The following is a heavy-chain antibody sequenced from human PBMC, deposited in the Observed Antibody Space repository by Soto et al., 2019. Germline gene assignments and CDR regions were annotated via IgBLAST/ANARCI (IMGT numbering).Heavy chain of an antibody. D-gene: IGHD2-8*02. Sequence: QVPLVESGGCVVQPGTSLRLSCAASGFTLNSYAMHWVRQVPGKGLEWLAFVSYNGKNKYYGDSVKGRFTISRDDSKNTLYLQMNSLRSEDTAVYYCATDGVEYVVSGLYYFDYWGQGTLVTVSS. V-gene: IGHV3-30*14. CDR1: GFTLNSYA. CDR3: ATDGVEYVVSGLYYFDY. J-gene: IGHJ4*02. CDR2: VSYNGKNK.